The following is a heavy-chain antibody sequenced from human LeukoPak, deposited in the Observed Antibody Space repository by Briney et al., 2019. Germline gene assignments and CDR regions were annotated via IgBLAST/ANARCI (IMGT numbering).Heavy chain of an antibody. CDR3: ARQEPYGDYVLYFDY. CDR2: IYYSGST. J-gene: IGHJ4*02. V-gene: IGHV4-39*01. D-gene: IGHD4-17*01. CDR1: GGSISSSSYY. Sequence: KPSETLSLTCTVSGGSISSSSYYWGWIRQPPGKGLEWIGSIYYSGSTYYNPSLKSRVTISVDTSKNQFSLKLSSVTAADTAVYYCARQEPYGDYVLYFDYWGQGTLVTVSS.